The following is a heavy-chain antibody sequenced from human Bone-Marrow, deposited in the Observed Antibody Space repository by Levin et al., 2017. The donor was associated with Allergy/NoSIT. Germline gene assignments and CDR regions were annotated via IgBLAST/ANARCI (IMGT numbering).Heavy chain of an antibody. CDR1: GSNFETYG. D-gene: IGHD3-3*01. Sequence: TGGSLRLSCAASGSNFETYGMHWVRQAPGKGLEWVAVISYDGENKDYSDSVKGRFTISRDHSKNTVYLQMNSLRAEDTAVYYCARDRGDFDFWSGPPSRYWGQGTLVIVSS. V-gene: IGHV3-30*04. CDR2: ISYDGENK. CDR3: ARDRGDFDFWSGPPSRY. J-gene: IGHJ4*02.